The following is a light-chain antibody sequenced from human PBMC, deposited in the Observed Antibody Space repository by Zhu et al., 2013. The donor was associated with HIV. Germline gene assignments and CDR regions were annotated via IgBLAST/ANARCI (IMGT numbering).Light chain of an antibody. CDR1: NIENKS. CDR3: QVWDSSSDRGV. V-gene: IGLV3-21*03. CDR2: DDS. J-gene: IGLJ1*01. Sequence: SYVLTQPPSVSVAPGKTARITCGGTNIENKSVHWYQQKPGQAPVLVVYDDSDRPSGIPERFSGSNSGNTATLTISRVEAGDEADYYCQVWDSSSDRGVFGTGTKVTVL.